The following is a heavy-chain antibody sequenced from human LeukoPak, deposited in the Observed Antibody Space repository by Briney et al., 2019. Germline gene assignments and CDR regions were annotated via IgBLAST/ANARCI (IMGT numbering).Heavy chain of an antibody. Sequence: PSQTLSLTCTVSGGSISRGDHYWSWIRQLPGKGLEWIGYIYYSGSTYYNPSLKRRVTMSVDTSKNQFSLKLSSVTAADTAVYYCAREIDRDGYNYPDYWGQGTLVTVSS. D-gene: IGHD5-24*01. V-gene: IGHV4-31*03. CDR1: GGSISRGDHY. CDR2: IYYSGST. CDR3: AREIDRDGYNYPDY. J-gene: IGHJ4*02.